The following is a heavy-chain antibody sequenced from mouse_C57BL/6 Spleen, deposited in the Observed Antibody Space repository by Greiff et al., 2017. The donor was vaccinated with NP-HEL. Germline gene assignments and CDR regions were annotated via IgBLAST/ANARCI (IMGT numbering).Heavy chain of an antibody. D-gene: IGHD3-2*02. J-gene: IGHJ3*01. CDR3: ARQGDSSGYWFAY. CDR1: GFTFSSYT. Sequence: EVMLVESGGGLVKPGGSLKLSCAASGFTFSSYTMSWVRQTPEKRLEWVATISGGGGNTYYPDSVKGRFTISRDNAKNTLYLQMSSLRSEDTALYYCARQGDSSGYWFAYWGQGTLVTVSA. CDR2: ISGGGGNT. V-gene: IGHV5-9*01.